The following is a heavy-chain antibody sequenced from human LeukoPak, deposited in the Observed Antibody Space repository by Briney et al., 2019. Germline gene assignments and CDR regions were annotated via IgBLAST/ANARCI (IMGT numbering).Heavy chain of an antibody. D-gene: IGHD2-15*01. CDR1: GYTFIDNY. J-gene: IGHJ6*03. CDR2: INPHNGGT. CDR3: AREAASFGTSLGYMDV. Sequence: ASVKVSCKASGYTFIDNYIHWVRQAPGQGLEWMGWINPHNGGTKYALKFQGRVTMTSDRSTTTVYMEVTRLRSDDTAVFYCAREAASFGTSLGYMDVWGNGTTVTVSS. V-gene: IGHV1-2*02.